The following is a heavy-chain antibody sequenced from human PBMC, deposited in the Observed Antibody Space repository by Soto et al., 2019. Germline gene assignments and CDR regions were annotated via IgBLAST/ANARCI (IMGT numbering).Heavy chain of an antibody. CDR1: GCSFTSYW. CDR2: IYPGDSDT. CDR3: ALAYCGGDCPPDYYYYGMDV. D-gene: IGHD2-21*02. V-gene: IGHV5-51*01. J-gene: IGHJ6*02. Sequence: GESLKISCKGSGCSFTSYWIGWVRQMPGKGLEWMGIIYPGDSDTRYSPSFQGQVTISADKSISTVYLQWSSLKASDTAMYYCALAYCGGDCPPDYYYYGMDVWGQGTTVTVSS.